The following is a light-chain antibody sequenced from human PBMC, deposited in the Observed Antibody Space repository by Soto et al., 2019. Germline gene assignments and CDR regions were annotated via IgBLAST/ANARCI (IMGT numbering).Light chain of an antibody. CDR2: DVS. CDR3: CSYAGSLYV. Sequence: QSALTQPRSVSGSPGQSVTISCTGTSSDVGGYNYVSWYQQHPGKAPKLMIYDVSKRPSGVPDRFSGSKSGNTASLTISGLQAEDGADYYCCSYAGSLYVFGPGTKVTVL. J-gene: IGLJ1*01. CDR1: SSDVGGYNY. V-gene: IGLV2-11*01.